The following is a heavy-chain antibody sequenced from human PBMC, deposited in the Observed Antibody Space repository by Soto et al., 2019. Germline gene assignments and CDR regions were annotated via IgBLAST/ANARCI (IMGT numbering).Heavy chain of an antibody. CDR1: GGSFSGFF. Sequence: LSLTCAVSGGSFSGFFWGWIRQPPGKGLEWIGEVNHGGSTDYNPSLKSRVTISSDTSKNHFSLTLRSVTAADTAVYYCARAAVAAGGPFDKWGQGALVTVSS. CDR2: VNHGGST. D-gene: IGHD2-15*01. CDR3: ARAAVAAGGPFDK. V-gene: IGHV4-34*01. J-gene: IGHJ4*02.